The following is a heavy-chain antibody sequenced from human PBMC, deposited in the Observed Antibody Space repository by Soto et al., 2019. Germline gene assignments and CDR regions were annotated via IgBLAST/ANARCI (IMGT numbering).Heavy chain of an antibody. CDR1: GGTFSSYA. CDR2: IIPIFGTA. J-gene: IGHJ4*02. Sequence: QVQLVQSGAEVKKPGSSVKVSCKASGGTFSSYAISWVRQAPGQGLEWMGGIIPIFGTANYAQKFQGRVTITADESTSTAYMELSSLRSEDTAVYYCARGGGDYVWGSYPHTTLDYWGQGTLVTVSS. CDR3: ARGGGDYVWGSYPHTTLDY. V-gene: IGHV1-69*01. D-gene: IGHD3-16*01.